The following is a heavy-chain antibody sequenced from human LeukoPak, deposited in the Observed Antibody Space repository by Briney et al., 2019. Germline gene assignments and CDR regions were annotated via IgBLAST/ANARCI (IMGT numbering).Heavy chain of an antibody. J-gene: IGHJ4*02. CDR1: GFTFSSYE. D-gene: IGHD6-13*01. CDR2: ISSSGSTL. Sequence: PGGSLRLSCAASGFTFSSYEMNWVRQAPGKGLEWVSYISSSGSTLYYADSVKGRFTISRDIAKNSLYLQMNSLRAEDTAVYYCARVGYSSSWSLSLFDYWGQGTLVTVSS. V-gene: IGHV3-48*03. CDR3: ARVGYSSSWSLSLFDY.